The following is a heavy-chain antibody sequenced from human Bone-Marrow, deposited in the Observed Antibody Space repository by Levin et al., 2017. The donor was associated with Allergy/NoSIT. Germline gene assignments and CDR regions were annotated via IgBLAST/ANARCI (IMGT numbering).Heavy chain of an antibody. D-gene: IGHD3-9*01. Sequence: MTSETLSLTCTVSGGSISSSSYYWGWIRQPPGKGLEWIGSIYYSGSTYYNPSLKSRVTISVDTSKNQFSLKLSSVTAADTAVYYCARLLSTGYYSHWYFDLWGRGTLVTVSS. CDR1: GGSISSSSYY. J-gene: IGHJ2*01. V-gene: IGHV4-39*01. CDR2: IYYSGST. CDR3: ARLLSTGYYSHWYFDL.